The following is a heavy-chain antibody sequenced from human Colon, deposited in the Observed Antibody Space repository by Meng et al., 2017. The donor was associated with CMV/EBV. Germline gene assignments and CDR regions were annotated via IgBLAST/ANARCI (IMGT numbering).Heavy chain of an antibody. CDR2: IYSSGTI. V-gene: IGHV4-4*07. Sequence: QVHLQESGPGLVKPSETLSLTCSVFGDSISSYYWTWIRQPAEKGLEFIGRIYSSGTIDYNPSLRSRVTMSIDTSKNQLSLILKSVTAADTAIYFCARAAARGVPVDLWGQGTLVTASS. D-gene: IGHD3-10*01. J-gene: IGHJ5*02. CDR3: ARAAARGVPVDL. CDR1: GDSISSYY.